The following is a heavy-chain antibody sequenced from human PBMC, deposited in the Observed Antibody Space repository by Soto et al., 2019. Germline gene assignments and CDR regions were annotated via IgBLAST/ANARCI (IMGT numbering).Heavy chain of an antibody. CDR2: ISYDGSNK. CDR1: GFTFSSYA. CDR3: ARDHGSGNYLDY. Sequence: GGSLRLSCAASGFTFSSYAMHWVRQAPGKGLEWVAVISYDGSNKYYADSVKGRFTISRDNSKNTLYLQMNSLRAEDTAVYYCARDHGSGNYLDYWGQGTRVIVST. D-gene: IGHD3-10*01. J-gene: IGHJ4*02. V-gene: IGHV3-30-3*01.